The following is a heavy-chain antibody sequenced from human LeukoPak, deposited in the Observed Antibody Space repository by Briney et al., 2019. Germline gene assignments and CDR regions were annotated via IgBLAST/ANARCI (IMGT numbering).Heavy chain of an antibody. V-gene: IGHV1-69*05. Sequence: GASVKVSCKASGGTYSSYAISWVRQAPGQGLEWMGGIIPIFGTANYAQKFQGRVTITTDESTSTAYMELSRLRSEDTGVSYCARENGPDAFDISGEGTMVTVSS. J-gene: IGHJ3*02. CDR3: ARENGPDAFDI. CDR2: IIPIFGTA. CDR1: GGTYSSYA.